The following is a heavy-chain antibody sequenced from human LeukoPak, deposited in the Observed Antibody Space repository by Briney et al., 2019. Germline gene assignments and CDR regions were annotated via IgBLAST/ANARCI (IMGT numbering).Heavy chain of an antibody. CDR2: IYYSGST. J-gene: IGHJ3*02. CDR3: ARHRRWSSDYPQGGDAFDI. Sequence: SSETLSLTCTVSGGSISSSSYYWGWLRQPPGKGLEWIGSIYYSGSTNYHASLKSRVTISVDTSKNQFSLKLSSVTAADTTVYYCARHRRWSSDYPQGGDAFDIWGQGTMVTVSS. V-gene: IGHV4-39*01. D-gene: IGHD3-3*01. CDR1: GGSISSSSYY.